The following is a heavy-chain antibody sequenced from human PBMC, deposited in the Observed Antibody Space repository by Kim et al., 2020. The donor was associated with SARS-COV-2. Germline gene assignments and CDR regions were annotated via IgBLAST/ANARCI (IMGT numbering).Heavy chain of an antibody. CDR3: TTGIAARTDLDY. CDR1: GFTFSNAW. J-gene: IGHJ4*02. Sequence: GGSLRLSCAASGFTFSNAWMSWVRQAPGKGLEWVGRIKSKTDGGTTDYAAPVKGRFTISRDDSKNTLYQQMNSLKTEDTAVYYCTTGIAARTDLDYWGQGTLVTVSS. D-gene: IGHD6-6*01. CDR2: IKSKTDGGTT. V-gene: IGHV3-15*01.